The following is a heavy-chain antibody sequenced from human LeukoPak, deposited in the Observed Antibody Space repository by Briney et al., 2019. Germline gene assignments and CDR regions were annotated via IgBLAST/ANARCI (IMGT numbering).Heavy chain of an antibody. D-gene: IGHD2-2*01. CDR3: ARDLVVVPTAPYYFDF. V-gene: IGHV3-48*01. CDR2: ISKSGSAI. CDR1: GFTFSNFG. J-gene: IGHJ4*02. Sequence: GGSLRLSCAASGFTFSNFGINWVRQAPGKGLEWISYISKSGSAIYYADSVKGQFTISRDNAKNSLYLQMSSLRAEDTAIYYCARDLVVVPTAPYYFDFWGQGTLVTVSS.